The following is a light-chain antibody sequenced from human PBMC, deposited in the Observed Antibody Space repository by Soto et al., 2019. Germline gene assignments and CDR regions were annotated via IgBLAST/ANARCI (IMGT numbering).Light chain of an antibody. Sequence: DIQMTHSPSTLSGSVGDIVTITCRASQTISTWLAWYQQKPGKAPKLLIYDASSLESGVPSRFSGSGSGTEFTLTISSLQPEDFASYYCQQYNSYSTFGQGTKVDIK. V-gene: IGKV1-5*01. CDR1: QTISTW. J-gene: IGKJ1*01. CDR3: QQYNSYST. CDR2: DAS.